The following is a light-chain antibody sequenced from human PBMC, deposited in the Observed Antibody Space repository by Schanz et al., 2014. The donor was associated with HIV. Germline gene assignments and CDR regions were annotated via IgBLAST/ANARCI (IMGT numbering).Light chain of an antibody. CDR2: WAS. V-gene: IGKV4-1*01. Sequence: DIVMTQSPDSLAVSLGERATINCKSSQSVLYSSNNKTYLAWYQQKPGQPPKLLIYWASTRESGVPDRFSGSGSGTDFTLTISSLQAEDVAVYYCQQYYSTPRTFGQGTKVEI. CDR1: QSVLYSSNNKTY. J-gene: IGKJ1*01. CDR3: QQYYSTPRT.